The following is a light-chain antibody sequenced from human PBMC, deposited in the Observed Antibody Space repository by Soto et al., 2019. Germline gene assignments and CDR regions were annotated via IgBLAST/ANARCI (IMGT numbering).Light chain of an antibody. CDR1: SSNIGSND. V-gene: IGLV1-47*01. J-gene: IGLJ2*01. CDR3: ASWDYSLSGVL. CDR2: RSN. Sequence: QSVLTQPPSASGTPGQRVTISCSGSSSNIGSNDAFWYQQLPGTAPKLLIYRSNQRPSGVPDRFSGPKSGTSASLAISGLRSEDEADYYCASWDYSLSGVLFGGGTKLTVL.